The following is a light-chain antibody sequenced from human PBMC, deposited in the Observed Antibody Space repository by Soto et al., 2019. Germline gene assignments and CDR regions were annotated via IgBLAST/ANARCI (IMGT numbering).Light chain of an antibody. CDR2: GAS. CDR1: QSVSSN. CDR3: QQYNNWTPMA. J-gene: IGKJ1*01. V-gene: IGKV3-15*01. Sequence: EIVMTQSPATLSVSPGERATLSCRASQSVSSNLAWYQQKPGQAPRLVIYGASTRATGIPARFSGSGSGTEFTLTISSRQSEHFAVYYCQQYNNWTPMAFGQGTKVEIK.